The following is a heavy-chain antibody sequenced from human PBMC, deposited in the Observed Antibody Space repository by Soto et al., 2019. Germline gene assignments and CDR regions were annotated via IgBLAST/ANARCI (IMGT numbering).Heavy chain of an antibody. CDR2: ISYDVSNK. CDR1: GFTFSSYG. J-gene: IGHJ4*02. CDR3: AKARLGYCSGGSCPRGGFDY. Sequence: WGSLRLSCAASGFTFSSYGMHWVRQAPGKGLEWVAVISYDVSNKYYADSVKGRFTISRDNSKNTLYLQMNSLRAEDTAVYYCAKARLGYCSGGSCPRGGFDYWGQGTLVTVSS. V-gene: IGHV3-30*18. D-gene: IGHD2-15*01.